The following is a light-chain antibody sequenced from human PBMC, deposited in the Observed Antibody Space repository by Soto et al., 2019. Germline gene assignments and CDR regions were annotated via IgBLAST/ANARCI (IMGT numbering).Light chain of an antibody. CDR1: SRDVGGYNY. Sequence: QSALAQPASVSGTPGQSITISRTATSRDVGGYNYVSWYQPHPDKAPNLSIYDVSNRPSGVSIRFTRSKSGNTASLTISGLQAEDEADYYCSSYTSSSTLLDVFGTGTKVTVL. CDR3: SSYTSSSTLLDV. CDR2: DVS. V-gene: IGLV2-14*01. J-gene: IGLJ1*01.